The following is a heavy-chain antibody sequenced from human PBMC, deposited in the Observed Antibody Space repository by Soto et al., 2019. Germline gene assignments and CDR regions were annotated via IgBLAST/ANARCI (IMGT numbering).Heavy chain of an antibody. D-gene: IGHD3-10*01. CDR3: AKDRRISMVRGYYFDY. CDR1: GLTFTSYA. V-gene: IGHV3-23*01. Sequence: EVQLLASGGGLVHPGGSLRLSCAASGLTFTSYAMSWVRQAPGKGLEWVSGLSGSGGTTYYADSVKGRFTISRDNSKNTLYLQMDSLRAEDTAVYYCAKDRRISMVRGYYFDYWGQGTLVTVSS. J-gene: IGHJ4*02. CDR2: LSGSGGTT.